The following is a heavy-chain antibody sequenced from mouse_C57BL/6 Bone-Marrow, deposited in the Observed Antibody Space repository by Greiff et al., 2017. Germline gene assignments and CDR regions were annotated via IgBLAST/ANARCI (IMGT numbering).Heavy chain of an antibody. CDR2: ISNGGGST. D-gene: IGHD2-5*01. CDR1: GFTFSDYY. CDR3: ARRSYYSNYHYAMDD. V-gene: IGHV5-12*01. J-gene: IGHJ4*01. Sequence: EVQVVESGGGLVQPGGSLKLSCAASGFTFSDYYMYWVRQTPEKRLEWVAYISNGGGSTYYPDTVKGRFTISRDNAKNTLYLQMSRLKSEDTAMYYCARRSYYSNYHYAMDDWGQGTSVTVSS.